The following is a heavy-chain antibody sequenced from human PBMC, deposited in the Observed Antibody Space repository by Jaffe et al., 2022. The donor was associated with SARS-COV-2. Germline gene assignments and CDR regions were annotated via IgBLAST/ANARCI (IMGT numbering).Heavy chain of an antibody. CDR3: AKGHPYYYDSSGYPQDPKHAFDI. J-gene: IGHJ3*02. V-gene: IGHV3-23*01. CDR2: ISGSGGST. Sequence: EVQLLESGGGLVQPGGSLRLSCAASGFTFSSYAMSWVRQAPGKGLEWVSAISGSGGSTYYADSVKGRFTISRDNSKNTLYLQMNSLRAEDTAVYYCAKGHPYYYDSSGYPQDPKHAFDIWGQGTMVTVSS. D-gene: IGHD3-22*01. CDR1: GFTFSSYA.